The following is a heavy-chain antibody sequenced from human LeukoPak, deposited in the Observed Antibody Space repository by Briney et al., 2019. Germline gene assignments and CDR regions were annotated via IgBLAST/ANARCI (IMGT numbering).Heavy chain of an antibody. D-gene: IGHD1-26*01. Sequence: ASVKVSCKASGYTFTGYYMHWVRQAPGQGLEWMGWINPNSGGTNYAQKFQGRVTMTRDTSISTAYMELSSLRSEDTAVYHCATSSGYIVGGTRDYWGQGTLVTVSS. J-gene: IGHJ4*02. CDR1: GYTFTGYY. V-gene: IGHV1-2*02. CDR2: INPNSGGT. CDR3: ATSSGYIVGGTRDY.